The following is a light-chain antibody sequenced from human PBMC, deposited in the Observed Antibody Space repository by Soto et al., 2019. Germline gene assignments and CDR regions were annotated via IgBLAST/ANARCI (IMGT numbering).Light chain of an antibody. CDR2: AAS. Sequence: AIQMTHSPSSLSVSVGDRVTITCRASQGIGNDVGWYQQKPGKAPKLLIYAASSLQSGVPSRFSGSRSGTDFTLTISSLQPEDFATYYCLQDHNYPLTFGGGTKVEIK. J-gene: IGKJ4*01. CDR1: QGIGND. CDR3: LQDHNYPLT. V-gene: IGKV1-6*01.